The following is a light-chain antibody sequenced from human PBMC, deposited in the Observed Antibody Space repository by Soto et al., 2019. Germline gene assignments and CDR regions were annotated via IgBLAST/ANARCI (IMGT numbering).Light chain of an antibody. V-gene: IGKV1-39*01. CDR2: GAS. CDR3: QQSYSRLT. CDR1: QRISSV. Sequence: DIQMTQSPSSLSAFVGDRVNITCRAGQRISSVLNWYQQKPGKAPKLLIYGASNLQSGVPSRFSGSGSGTDFTLSIRDLQPEDFATYYCQQSYSRLTFGPGTKVDIK. J-gene: IGKJ3*01.